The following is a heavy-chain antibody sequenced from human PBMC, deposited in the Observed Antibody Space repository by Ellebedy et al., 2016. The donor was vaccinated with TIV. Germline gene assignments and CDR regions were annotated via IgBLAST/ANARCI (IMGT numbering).Heavy chain of an antibody. CDR1: GFTFSSYS. CDR3: ARGRYNWNDAGYFDS. D-gene: IGHD1-1*01. V-gene: IGHV3-48*04. J-gene: IGHJ4*02. CDR2: IASSSSTI. Sequence: GGSLRLSXGASGFTFSSYSMNWLRQAPGKGLEWVSYIASSSSTIYYADSVKGRFTISRDNARSSLYLQLNSLGAEDTAVYDCARGRYNWNDAGYFDSWGQGTLVTVSS.